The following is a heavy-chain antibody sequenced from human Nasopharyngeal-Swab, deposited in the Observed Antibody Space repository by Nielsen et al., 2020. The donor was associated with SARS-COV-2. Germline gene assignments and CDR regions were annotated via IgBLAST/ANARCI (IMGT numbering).Heavy chain of an antibody. D-gene: IGHD2-2*01. CDR1: GGSISSGGNY. V-gene: IGHV4-31*03. CDR2: IYYSGST. Sequence: SETLSLTCTVSGGSISSGGNYWSWIRQHPGKGLEWIGYIYYSGSTYYNPSLKSRVTISVDTSKNQFSLKLSSVTAADTAVYYCARVSSSTSFRTPYYFDYWGQGTLVTSPQ. J-gene: IGHJ4*02. CDR3: ARVSSSTSFRTPYYFDY.